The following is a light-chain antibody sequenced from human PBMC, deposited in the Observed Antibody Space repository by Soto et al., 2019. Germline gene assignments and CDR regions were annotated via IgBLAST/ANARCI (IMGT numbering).Light chain of an antibody. Sequence: EVVMTQSPATLSVSPGEGATLSCRASQGIGDTLAWYQHKPGQPPRLLIYDTSARATGVPARFSGSGSGTDFTLTISRLEPEDFAVYYCQQYGSSPPGITFGPGTKVDIK. CDR3: QQYGSSPPGIT. J-gene: IGKJ3*01. CDR1: QGIGDT. V-gene: IGKV3-20*01. CDR2: DTS.